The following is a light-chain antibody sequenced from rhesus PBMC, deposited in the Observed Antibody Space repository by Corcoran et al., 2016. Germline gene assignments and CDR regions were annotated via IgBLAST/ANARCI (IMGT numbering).Light chain of an antibody. CDR2: GGS. V-gene: IGKV2-72*01. Sequence: DIVMTQTPLFLPITPGEPASISCRSSQSLLHSNGNTHLHWSLQKPGQSPQFMIYGGSYRASGVPDRVSGSGSGTVFTLKIGKVGAGDVGVYYCVQAIAFPFTFGPGTKLDIK. CDR1: QSLLHSNGNTH. CDR3: VQAIAFPFT. J-gene: IGKJ3*01.